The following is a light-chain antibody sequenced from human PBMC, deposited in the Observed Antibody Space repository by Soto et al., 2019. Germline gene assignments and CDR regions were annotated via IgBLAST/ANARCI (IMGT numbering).Light chain of an antibody. CDR2: LAS. CDR1: QRLLSTDGDNY. CDR3: MQGLQTPNT. J-gene: IGKJ5*01. V-gene: IGKV2-28*01. Sequence: SCRSSQRLLSTDGDNYLDWYLPRPGQSPQLRIYLASNRASGVPDRFSGSGSGTYFTLRISRVEAEDVGIYYCMQGLQTPNTCGQGTRLEIK.